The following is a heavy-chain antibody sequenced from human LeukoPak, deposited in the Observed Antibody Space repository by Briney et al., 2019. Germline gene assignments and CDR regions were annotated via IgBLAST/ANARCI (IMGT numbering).Heavy chain of an antibody. J-gene: IGHJ3*02. D-gene: IGHD3-10*01. V-gene: IGHV4-30-2*01. CDR2: IYHSGST. Sequence: SETLSLICTVSGGSISSGGYSWSWIRQPPGKGLEWIGYIYHSGSTYYNPSLKSRVTISVDRSKNQFSLKLSSVTAADTAVYYSAREGMVRGVNDAFDIWGQGTMVTVSS. CDR3: AREGMVRGVNDAFDI. CDR1: GGSISSGGYS.